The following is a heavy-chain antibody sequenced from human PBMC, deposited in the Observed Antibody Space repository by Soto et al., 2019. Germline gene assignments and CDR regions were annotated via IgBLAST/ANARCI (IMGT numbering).Heavy chain of an antibody. CDR2: IWYDGSNK. CDR1: GFTFSSYG. D-gene: IGHD6-13*01. Sequence: GGSLRLSCAASGFTFSSYGMHWVRQAPGKGLEWVAVIWYDGSNKYYADSVKGRFTISRDNSKNTLYLQMNSLRAEDTAVYYCARDRSSSWYRRGYYYYGMDVWGQGTTVTVSS. CDR3: ARDRSSSWYRRGYYYYGMDV. J-gene: IGHJ6*02. V-gene: IGHV3-33*01.